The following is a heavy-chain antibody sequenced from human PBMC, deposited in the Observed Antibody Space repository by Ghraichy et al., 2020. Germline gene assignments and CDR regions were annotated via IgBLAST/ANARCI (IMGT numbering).Heavy chain of an antibody. D-gene: IGHD1-14*01. CDR3: ARNKTGNLSGWFDP. Sequence: SQTLSLPCTVSGGSISSYSDYWGWLRQPPGKGPEWIGSIYNSVSTHYNPSLKSRVTISIDTSKDQFSLRLTSVTAADTAIYYCARNKTGNLSGWFDPWGQGSRVSVS. CDR2: IYNSVST. J-gene: IGHJ5*02. CDR1: GGSISSYSDY. V-gene: IGHV4-39*01.